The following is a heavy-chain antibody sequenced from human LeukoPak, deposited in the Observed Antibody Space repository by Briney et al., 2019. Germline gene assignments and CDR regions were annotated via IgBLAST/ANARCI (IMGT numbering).Heavy chain of an antibody. CDR3: AKDLSSAITSALVLDV. Sequence: GGSLRLSCAASGFTFSSYAMHWVRHTPGKGLEWVAGITWNRDNIGYGDSVKGRFTISRDNVKNVLYLQMNSLRPEDTALYYCAKDLSSAITSALVLDVWGQGTTV. CDR2: ITWNRDNI. J-gene: IGHJ6*02. CDR1: GFTFSSYA. V-gene: IGHV3-9*01. D-gene: IGHD3-22*01.